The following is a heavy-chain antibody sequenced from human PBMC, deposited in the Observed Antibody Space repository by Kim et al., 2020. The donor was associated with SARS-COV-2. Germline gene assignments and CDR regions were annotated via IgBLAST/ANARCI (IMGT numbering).Heavy chain of an antibody. V-gene: IGHV3-74*01. D-gene: IGHD5-12*01. J-gene: IGHJ3*02. CDR2: TNGDGRTT. Sequence: GGSLRLSCAASTSTFNVFWVHWVRQAPGKGLVWVSHTNGDGRTTVYADSVKGRFTISRDHAKNTLYLQMNSLRVEDTAVYYCARDRGRPDAFDIWGQGTTVTVSS. CDR1: TSTFNVFW. CDR3: ARDRGRPDAFDI.